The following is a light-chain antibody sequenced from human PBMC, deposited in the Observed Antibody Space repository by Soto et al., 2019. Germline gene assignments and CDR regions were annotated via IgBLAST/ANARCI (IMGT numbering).Light chain of an antibody. CDR3: QQYNNWPIT. J-gene: IGKJ5*01. Sequence: EIVLTQSPDNVSLSPCDRATLSCRASQTVGSNLAWYQQKPGQAPRLLIYGASTRASDTPARFSGSGSVTEFALTISSLQSEDFAVYYCQQYNNWPITFGQGTRLEIK. CDR2: GAS. V-gene: IGKV3D-15*01. CDR1: QTVGSN.